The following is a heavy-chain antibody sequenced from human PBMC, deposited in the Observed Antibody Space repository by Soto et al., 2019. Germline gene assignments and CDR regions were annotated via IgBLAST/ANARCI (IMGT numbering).Heavy chain of an antibody. J-gene: IGHJ2*01. CDR1: GGSINFYY. D-gene: IGHD3-16*01. V-gene: IGHV4-59*01. CDR3: ARGWGKYFDF. CDR2: SYYSGST. Sequence: QVQLQESGPGLVKPSETLSLTCTVSGGSINFYYWNWIRQPPGKGLAWIGHSYYSGSTNYNPSLESRVMISIETSKNQFSLNLQSVTPADTAVYYCARGWGKYFDFWGRGSLVTVSS.